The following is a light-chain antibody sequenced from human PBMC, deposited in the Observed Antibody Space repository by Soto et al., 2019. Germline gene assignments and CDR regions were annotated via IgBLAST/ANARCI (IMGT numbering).Light chain of an antibody. Sequence: ENVMTQSPATLSVSPGERATLSCRASQSVSSNLAWYQQKPGQAPRLLIYGASTRATGIPARFSGTGSGTDFTLTVSSLQSEDFAVYYCQQYDNWPQTFGQGTKVDIK. CDR3: QQYDNWPQT. CDR2: GAS. CDR1: QSVSSN. J-gene: IGKJ1*01. V-gene: IGKV3-15*01.